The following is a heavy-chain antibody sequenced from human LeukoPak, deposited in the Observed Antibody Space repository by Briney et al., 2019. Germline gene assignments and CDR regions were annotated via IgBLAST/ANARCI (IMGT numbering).Heavy chain of an antibody. CDR2: IYYSGST. J-gene: IGHJ4*02. D-gene: IGHD3-16*02. Sequence: SETLSLTCIVSGGSISSSSYYWGWIRQPPGKGLEWIGSIYYSGSTYYNPPLKSRVTISVDTSKNQLSLKLSSVTAADTAVYYCARLAVWGSYRYDYWGQGTLVTVSS. CDR3: ARLAVWGSYRYDY. V-gene: IGHV4-39*01. CDR1: GGSISSSSYY.